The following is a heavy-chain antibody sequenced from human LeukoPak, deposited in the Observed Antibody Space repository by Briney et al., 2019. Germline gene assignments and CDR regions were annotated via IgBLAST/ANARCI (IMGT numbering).Heavy chain of an antibody. CDR1: GGSISGYY. D-gene: IGHD5-12*01. CDR2: IYYSGST. J-gene: IGHJ6*02. V-gene: IGHV4-59*08. Sequence: SETLSLTCTVSGGSISGYYWSWSRQPPGEGLEWIGYIYYSGSTNYNPSLKSRVTISVDTSKNQFSLKLSSVTAADTAVHYCARSSGYDTPYYGMDVWGQRTTVTISS. CDR3: ARSSGYDTPYYGMDV.